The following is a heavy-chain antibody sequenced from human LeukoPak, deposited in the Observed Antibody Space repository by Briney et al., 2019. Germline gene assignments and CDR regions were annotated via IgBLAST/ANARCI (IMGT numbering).Heavy chain of an antibody. CDR1: GFTLSSYW. V-gene: IGHV3-74*01. CDR2: INNDGSST. CDR3: ARTTLYDYYMDV. D-gene: IGHD1-1*01. Sequence: GGSLRLSCAASGFTLSSYWMRWVRQAPGKGLVWVSRINNDGSSTTYADSVKGRFTISRDNAKNTLSLQMNSLRAEDTAVYYCARTTLYDYYMDVWGKGTTVTVSS. J-gene: IGHJ6*03.